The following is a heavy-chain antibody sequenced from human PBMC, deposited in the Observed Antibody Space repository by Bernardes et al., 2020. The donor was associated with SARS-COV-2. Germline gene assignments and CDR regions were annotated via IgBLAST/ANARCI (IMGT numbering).Heavy chain of an antibody. CDR3: AMRDWLHSYYYYGLDV. J-gene: IGHJ6*02. CDR1: GFTFSTSE. CDR2: ISGSGSTI. D-gene: IGHD3-9*01. V-gene: IGHV3-48*03. Sequence: GGSLRLSCAGSGFTFSTSEMNWVRQAPGKGLAWVSYISGSGSTIYYADSVKGRFTISRDNAKNSLYLQMNSLRAEDTAIYYCAMRDWLHSYYYYGLDVWGQGTMVIVS.